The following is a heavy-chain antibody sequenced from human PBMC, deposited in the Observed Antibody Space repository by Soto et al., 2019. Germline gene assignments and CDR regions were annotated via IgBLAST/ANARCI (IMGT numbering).Heavy chain of an antibody. CDR1: GFTFSSFG. CDR3: AKTGETGYDWGWFDP. Sequence: QVQLVESGGGAVQPGGSLRLSCAASGFTFSSFGMHWVRQAPGKGLEWVAVISYHGINTHYADSVRGRFTISRDNYRNTVHLDMSSLRREDTAVYYCAKTGETGYDWGWFDPWGQGTLVTVPS. J-gene: IGHJ5*02. V-gene: IGHV3-30*18. D-gene: IGHD5-12*01. CDR2: ISYHGINT.